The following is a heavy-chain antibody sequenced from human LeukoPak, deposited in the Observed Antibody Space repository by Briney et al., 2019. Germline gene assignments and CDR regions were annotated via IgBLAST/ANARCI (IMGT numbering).Heavy chain of an antibody. J-gene: IGHJ6*01. V-gene: IGHV3-66*01. D-gene: IGHD5-12*01. Sequence: GGSLRLSCAASGFTVSSNYMSWVRQAPGKGLEWVSVIYSGGSTYYADSVKGRFTISRDNSKNTLYLQMNSLRAEDTAVYYCARDFGSGYETDYYGMDVWGQGTTVTVSS. CDR2: IYSGGST. CDR3: ARDFGSGYETDYYGMDV. CDR1: GFTVSSNY.